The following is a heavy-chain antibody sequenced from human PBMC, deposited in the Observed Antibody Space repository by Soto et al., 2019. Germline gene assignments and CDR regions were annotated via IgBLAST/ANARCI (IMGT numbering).Heavy chain of an antibody. CDR2: ISGSGGST. V-gene: IGHV3-23*01. D-gene: IGHD2-2*01. J-gene: IGHJ6*03. Sequence: EVQLLESGGGLVQPGGSLRLSCAASGFTFSSYAMNWVRQAPGKGLEWVSAISGSGGSTYYADSVKGWFTISRDNSKNTLYLQMNSLRAEDTAVYYCAKEVYCSSTSCYYYMDVWGKGTTVTVSS. CDR3: AKEVYCSSTSCYYYMDV. CDR1: GFTFSSYA.